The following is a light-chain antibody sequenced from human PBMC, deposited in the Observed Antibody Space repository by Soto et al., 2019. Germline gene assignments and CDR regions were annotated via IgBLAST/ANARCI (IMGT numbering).Light chain of an antibody. V-gene: IGKV1-5*03. CDR1: QTINSW. CDR2: KAS. CDR3: QQYNSYPYT. J-gene: IGKJ2*01. Sequence: DIQMTQSPSTLSASVGDRVTITCRASQTINSWLAWYQQKPGKAPKLLMYKASTLEGGVPSRLSGSGSGTEFTLTISSLQPDDSGIYHCQQYNSYPYTFGQGTKLEIK.